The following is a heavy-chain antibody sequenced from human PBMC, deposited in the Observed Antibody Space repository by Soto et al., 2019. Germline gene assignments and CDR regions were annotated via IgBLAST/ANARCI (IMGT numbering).Heavy chain of an antibody. CDR1: GFTFSSYS. Sequence: PGGSLRLSCAASGFTFSSYSMNWVRQAPGKGLEWVANIKQGGSEKNYLGSVKGRFTISRDDAKNSLYLQMNSLRAEDTAVYYCARSSGWLVDYWGRGTLVTVSS. J-gene: IGHJ4*02. V-gene: IGHV3-7*01. D-gene: IGHD6-19*01. CDR3: ARSSGWLVDY. CDR2: IKQGGSEK.